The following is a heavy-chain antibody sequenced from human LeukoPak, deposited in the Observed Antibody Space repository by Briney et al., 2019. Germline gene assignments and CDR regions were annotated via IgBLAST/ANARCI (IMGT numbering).Heavy chain of an antibody. CDR3: ARAHLVWDAFDI. CDR1: GFTFSNHW. D-gene: IGHD2-8*01. V-gene: IGHV3-74*01. J-gene: IGHJ3*02. CDR2: INRGGSRT. Sequence: PGGSLRLSCAASGFTFSNHWMHWVRQAPGKGLMWVSRINRGGSRTDYADSVKGRFTISRDNAKNSLYLQMNSLRAEDTAVYYCARAHLVWDAFDIWGQGTMVTVSS.